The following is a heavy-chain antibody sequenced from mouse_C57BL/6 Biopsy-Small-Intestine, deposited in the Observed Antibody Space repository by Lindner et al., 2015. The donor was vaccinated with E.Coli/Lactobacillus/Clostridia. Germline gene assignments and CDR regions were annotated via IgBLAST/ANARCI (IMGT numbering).Heavy chain of an antibody. CDR1: GYTFTGYY. CDR2: INANSGGT. Sequence: SVKVSCKASGYTFTGYYMHWVRQAPGQGLEWMGWINANSGGTSYAEKFQGRVTMTRDTSITTVYMELSRLRSDDTAVYYCAAPSEDDYDSTGYYGFDVWGQGTMVTISS. D-gene: IGHD2-4*01. J-gene: IGHJ1*01. V-gene: IGHV1-19*01. CDR3: AAPSEDDYDSTGYYGFDV.